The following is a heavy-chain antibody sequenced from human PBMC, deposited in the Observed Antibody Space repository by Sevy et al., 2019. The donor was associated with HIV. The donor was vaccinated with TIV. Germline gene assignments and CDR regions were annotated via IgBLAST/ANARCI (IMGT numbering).Heavy chain of an antibody. CDR2: IGYDGSNN. CDR3: GTLGIAVAGAFP. D-gene: IGHD6-19*01. CDR1: GFTFSSYG. J-gene: IGHJ5*02. V-gene: IGHV3-30*02. Sequence: GGSLRLSCAASGFTFSSYGMHWVRQAPGKGLEGVAFIGYDGSNNYYADSVEGRFTISRDNSKNTLYLQMNSLRAEDTAVYYCGTLGIAVAGAFPWGQGTLVTVSS.